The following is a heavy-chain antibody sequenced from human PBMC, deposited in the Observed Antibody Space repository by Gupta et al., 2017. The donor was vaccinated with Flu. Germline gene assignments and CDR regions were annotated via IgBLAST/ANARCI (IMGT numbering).Heavy chain of an antibody. J-gene: IGHJ4*02. Sequence: QVQLVQSGAEVKKPGASVKVSCKASGYTFTSYDINWVRQATGQGLEWMGWMNPNSGNTGYAQKLQGRVTMNRNTAMSTAYMELRSLRSEETAVYYCARSRAARPRLSFSTTHKGKEYYFDYGGQGTMVTVSS. V-gene: IGHV1-8*01. CDR2: MNPNSGNT. D-gene: IGHD6-6*01. CDR1: GYTFTSYD. CDR3: ARSRAARPRLSFSTTHKGKEYYFDY.